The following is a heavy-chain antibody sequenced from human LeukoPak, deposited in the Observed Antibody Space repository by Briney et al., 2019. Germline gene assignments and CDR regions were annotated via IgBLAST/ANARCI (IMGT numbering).Heavy chain of an antibody. D-gene: IGHD3-22*01. J-gene: IGHJ4*02. CDR2: ISSSSSYT. Sequence: GGSLRLSCAASGFTFSDYYMSWIRQAPGKGLEWVSYISSSSSYTNYADSVKGRFTISRDNAKNSLYLQMNSLRAEHTAVYYCARFHYDRVYYFDYWGQGTLVTVSS. CDR1: GFTFSDYY. CDR3: ARFHYDRVYYFDY. V-gene: IGHV3-11*06.